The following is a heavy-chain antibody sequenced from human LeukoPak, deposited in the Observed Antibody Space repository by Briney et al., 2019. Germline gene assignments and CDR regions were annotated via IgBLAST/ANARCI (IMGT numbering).Heavy chain of an antibody. CDR1: GGSISSSSYY. CDR3: VTGRMRDYYYYDMDV. D-gene: IGHD1-20*01. CDR2: IYYSGST. J-gene: IGHJ6*02. V-gene: IGHV4-39*01. Sequence: PSETLSLTCTDPGGSISSSSYYWGWIRQPPGKGLEWIGSIYYSGSTYYNPSLKSRVTISVDTSKNQFSLKLSSVTAADTAVYYCVTGRMRDYYYYDMDVWGQGTTVTVSS.